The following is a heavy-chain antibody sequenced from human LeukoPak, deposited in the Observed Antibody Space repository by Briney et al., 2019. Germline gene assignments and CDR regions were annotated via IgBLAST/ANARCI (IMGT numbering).Heavy chain of an antibody. CDR1: GYSISSGYY. CDR3: ARLVGPGWFDP. Sequence: SETLSLTCAVSGYSISSGYYWGWIRQPPGKGLVWIGSIYHSGSTYYNPSLKSRVTISVDTSKNQFSLKLSSVTAADTAVYYCARLVGPGWFDPWGQGTLVTVSS. V-gene: IGHV4-38-2*01. D-gene: IGHD1-26*01. J-gene: IGHJ5*02. CDR2: IYHSGST.